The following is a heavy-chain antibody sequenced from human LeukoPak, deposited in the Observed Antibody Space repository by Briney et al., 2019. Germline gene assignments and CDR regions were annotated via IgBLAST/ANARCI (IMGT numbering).Heavy chain of an antibody. J-gene: IGHJ3*02. V-gene: IGHV1-2*02. CDR3: AADAYHNDAFDI. CDR1: GYTFTGYY. CDR2: INPNSGGT. Sequence: ASVKVSCKASGYTFTGYYMHWVRQAPGQGLEWMGWINPNSGGTNYAQKFQGRVTMTRDTSISTAYMELSSLRSEDTAVYYCAADAYHNDAFDIWGQGTMVTVSS. D-gene: IGHD3-22*01.